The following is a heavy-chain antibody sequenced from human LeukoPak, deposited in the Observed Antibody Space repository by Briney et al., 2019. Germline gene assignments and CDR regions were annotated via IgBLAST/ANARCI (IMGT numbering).Heavy chain of an antibody. CDR1: GSTFSDYY. CDR2: ISSSGSTI. CDR3: ARGPYWASVVITTGTNYYYGMDV. D-gene: IGHD3-22*01. V-gene: IGHV3-11*01. Sequence: GGSLRLSCAASGSTFSDYYMSWIRQAPGKGLEWVSYISSSGSTIYYADSVKGRFTISRDNAKNSLYLQMNSLRAEDTAVYYCARGPYWASVVITTGTNYYYGMDVWGQGTTVTVSS. J-gene: IGHJ6*02.